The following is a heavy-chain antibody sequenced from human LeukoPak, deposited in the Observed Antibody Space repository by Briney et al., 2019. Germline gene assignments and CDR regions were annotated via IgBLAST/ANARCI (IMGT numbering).Heavy chain of an antibody. V-gene: IGHV1-69*05. CDR1: GGTFSSYA. CDR3: ARVGSHSSSLYNWFDP. J-gene: IGHJ5*02. Sequence: SVKVSCKASGGTFSSYAIGWVRQAPGQGLEWMGGIIPIFGTANYAQKFQGRVTITTDESTSTAYMELSSLRSEDTAVYYCARVGSHSSSLYNWFDPWGQGTLVTVSS. D-gene: IGHD6-6*01. CDR2: IIPIFGTA.